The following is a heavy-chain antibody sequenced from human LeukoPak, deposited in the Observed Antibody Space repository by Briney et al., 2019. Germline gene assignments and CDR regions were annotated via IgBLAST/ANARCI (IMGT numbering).Heavy chain of an antibody. CDR1: GFTFSDYY. D-gene: IGHD5-12*01. J-gene: IGHJ4*02. CDR2: ISGSGSYT. V-gene: IGHV3-11*06. CDR3: ARYPVGNYDSGFDY. Sequence: GGSLRLSCGVSGFTFSDYYMTWIRQAPGKGLEWLSYISGSGSYTNYADSVKGRFTISRDNANNSLYLQMDGLRAEDTAVYYCARYPVGNYDSGFDYWGQGTLVTVSS.